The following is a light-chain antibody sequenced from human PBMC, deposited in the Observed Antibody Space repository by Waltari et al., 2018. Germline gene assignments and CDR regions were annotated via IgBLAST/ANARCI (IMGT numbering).Light chain of an antibody. CDR2: DTS. CDR1: QNVGRS. CDR3: QHNVRLPVT. J-gene: IGKJ1*01. V-gene: IGKV3-20*01. Sequence: IVLTQSPGTLSLSTGASATLSCRASQNVGRSLVWYQQKPGQAPRLLIYDTSTRATGIPDRFSGSGSGTDFSLSIARLEPEDFAVYYCQHNVRLPVTFGQGTKVEI.